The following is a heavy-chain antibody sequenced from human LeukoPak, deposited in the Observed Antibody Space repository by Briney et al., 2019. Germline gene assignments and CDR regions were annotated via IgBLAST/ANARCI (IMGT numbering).Heavy chain of an antibody. D-gene: IGHD3-9*01. CDR1: GYSFTAYG. V-gene: IGHV1-18*01. J-gene: IGHJ4*02. Sequence: ASVKVSCKASGYSFTAYGITWMRQAPGQGLEWMGWISAYNGNTHYAERLQDRVTMTTDTSTSTAYMELSSLRSEDTAVYYCARGHFDWLFPDYWGQGTLVTVSS. CDR3: ARGHFDWLFPDY. CDR2: ISAYNGNT.